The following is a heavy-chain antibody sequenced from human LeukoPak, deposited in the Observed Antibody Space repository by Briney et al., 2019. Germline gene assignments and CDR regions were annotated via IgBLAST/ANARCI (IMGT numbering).Heavy chain of an antibody. CDR2: ISGSGGST. V-gene: IGHV3-23*01. CDR1: GFTFSSYA. D-gene: IGHD3-3*01. Sequence: GGSLRLSCAASGFTFSSYAMSWVRQAPGKGLEWVSAISGSGGSTYYADSVKGRFTISRDNSKNTLNLQMNSLRAEDTAVYYCAKAPNYDFWSGYDPFDPWGQGTLVTVSS. CDR3: AKAPNYDFWSGYDPFDP. J-gene: IGHJ5*02.